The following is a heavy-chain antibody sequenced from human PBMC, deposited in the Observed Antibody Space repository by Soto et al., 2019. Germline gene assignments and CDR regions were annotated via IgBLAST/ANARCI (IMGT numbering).Heavy chain of an antibody. Sequence: QVQLVESGGGVVQPGRSLRLSCAASGFIFSSYVIHWVRQAPGKGLEWVAVISNDGNNKYYTVSVEGRFTISRDNSKNNVSRQMNTLSAENTAVYYGVIEPGYYLQRFDYWCQGTLVTVSS. CDR1: GFIFSSYV. J-gene: IGHJ4*02. CDR3: VIEPGYYLQRFDY. CDR2: ISNDGNNK. V-gene: IGHV3-30-3*01. D-gene: IGHD2-15*01.